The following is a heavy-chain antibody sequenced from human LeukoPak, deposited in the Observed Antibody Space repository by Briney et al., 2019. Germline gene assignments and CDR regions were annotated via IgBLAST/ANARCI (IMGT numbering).Heavy chain of an antibody. CDR2: ISGSGGST. CDR3: AKANNFWSGYYVLDY. CDR1: GFTFSSYA. Sequence: GGSLRLSCAASGFTFSSYAMSWVRQAPGKGLEWVSAISGSGGSTYYADSVKGRFTISRDNSKNTLYLQMNSLRAEDTAVYYCAKANNFWSGYYVLDYCGQGTLVTVSS. V-gene: IGHV3-23*01. D-gene: IGHD3-3*01. J-gene: IGHJ4*02.